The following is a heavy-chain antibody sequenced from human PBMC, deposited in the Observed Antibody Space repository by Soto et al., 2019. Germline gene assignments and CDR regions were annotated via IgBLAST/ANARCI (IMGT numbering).Heavy chain of an antibody. D-gene: IGHD2-21*02. CDR2: ISAKNDGP. Sequence: QVQLAQSGAEVKKPGASVKVSCKASGYSFPNFGISWVRQAPGQGLEWMGWISAKNDGPNYAQRFQGRVTLTIDTPTTTAYMELSNLGSDDTAVYYCARDWNCTSSDCYDCVDPWGQGNLVTVSS. J-gene: IGHJ5*02. V-gene: IGHV1-18*01. CDR3: ARDWNCTSSDCYDCVDP. CDR1: GYSFPNFG.